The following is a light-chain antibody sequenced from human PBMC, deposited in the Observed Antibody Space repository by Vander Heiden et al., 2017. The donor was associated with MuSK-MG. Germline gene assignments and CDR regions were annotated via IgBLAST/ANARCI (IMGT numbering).Light chain of an antibody. CDR3: ASWDDDLNGLV. J-gene: IGLJ2*01. Sequence: SILPQPPSASAAPGQQVPLSCSGRSSDLGRHRVNWDQQLPGTAPKRLIDRNDRRPSGVPDRFPGSKSGTSGSLVISGLQSEDEGEYFCASWDDDLNGLVFGGRTKLTVL. CDR2: RND. CDR1: SSDLGRHR. V-gene: IGLV1-44*01.